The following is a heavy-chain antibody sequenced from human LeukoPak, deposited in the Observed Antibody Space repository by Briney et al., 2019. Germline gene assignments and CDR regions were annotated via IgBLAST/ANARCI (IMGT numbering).Heavy chain of an antibody. CDR3: ASQRDFYYYDSSGYYVDY. J-gene: IGHJ4*02. V-gene: IGHV3-21*01. D-gene: IGHD3-22*01. CDR1: GFTFSSYS. Sequence: GGSLRLSCAASGFTFSSYSMNWVRQAPGKGLEWVSSISSSSSYIYYADSVKGRFIISRDNAKNSLYLQMNSLRAEDTAVYYCASQRDFYYYDSSGYYVDYWGQGTLVTVSS. CDR2: ISSSSSYI.